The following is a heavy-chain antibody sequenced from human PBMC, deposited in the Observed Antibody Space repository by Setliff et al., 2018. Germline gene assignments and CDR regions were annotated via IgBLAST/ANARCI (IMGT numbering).Heavy chain of an antibody. V-gene: IGHV3-48*01. D-gene: IGHD1-26*01. CDR3: ARDLVGATADF. CDR2: ISSGSNSI. J-gene: IGHJ4*02. CDR1: GFTFSIYS. Sequence: PGGSLRLSCAASGFTFSIYSMNWVRQAPGKGLEWIAYISSGSNSIYHADSVMGRFTISRDNARNSLYLQMNGLRPEDTAVYHCARDLVGATADFWGRGALVTVSS.